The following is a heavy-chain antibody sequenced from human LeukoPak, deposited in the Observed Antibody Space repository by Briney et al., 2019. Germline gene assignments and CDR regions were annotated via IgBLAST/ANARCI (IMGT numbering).Heavy chain of an antibody. CDR1: GGTFSSYA. J-gene: IGHJ4*02. CDR3: ARSSGSYGTFDY. V-gene: IGHV1-69*05. D-gene: IGHD1-26*01. Sequence: SVTVSCKASGGTFSSYAISWVRQAPGQGLEWMGGIIPIFGTANYAQKFQGRVTITTDESTSTAYMELSSLRSEDTAVYYCARSSGSYGTFDYWGQGTLVTVSS. CDR2: IIPIFGTA.